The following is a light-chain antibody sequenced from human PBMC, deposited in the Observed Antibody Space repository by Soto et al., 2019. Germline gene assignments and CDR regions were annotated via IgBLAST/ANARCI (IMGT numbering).Light chain of an antibody. CDR3: QQYHNWPPWT. Sequence: EIVMTQSPATLSVSPGERATLSCRASQSVSSNLAWYQQKPGQAPRLLIYGASTRATGIPARFSGSGSGTEFTLPISRLQSEDFAVYYCQQYHNWPPWTFGQGTKVEIK. CDR1: QSVSSN. V-gene: IGKV3-15*01. J-gene: IGKJ1*01. CDR2: GAS.